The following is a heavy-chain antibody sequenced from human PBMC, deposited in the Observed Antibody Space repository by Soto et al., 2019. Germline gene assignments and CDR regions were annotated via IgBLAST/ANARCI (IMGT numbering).Heavy chain of an antibody. CDR2: IIPAFGTA. D-gene: IGHD4-17*01. CDR3: SRGDATKIVVTTYYGMDV. CDR1: GGTLRNYG. V-gene: IGHV1-69*05. Sequence: QVQLVQSGAEVKKPGSSVRVSCKASGGTLRNYGISWVRQAPGQGLEWMGGIIPAFGTANYAPKFQGRVTINTDESTSTVYMDVTSLRSEDTAVYYCSRGDATKIVVTTYYGMDVWGQGTTVTVSS. J-gene: IGHJ6*02.